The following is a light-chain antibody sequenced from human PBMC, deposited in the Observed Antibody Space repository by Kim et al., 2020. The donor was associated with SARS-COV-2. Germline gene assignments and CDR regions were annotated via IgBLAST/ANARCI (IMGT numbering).Light chain of an antibody. CDR1: QNIGNA. CDR3: QQYKDWPYT. V-gene: IGKV3-15*01. J-gene: IGKJ2*01. Sequence: SVSPGERVTLSCKSSQNIGNALAWSQQKPGQPPRNLIYGASTRASGVPARFSGSGTGTEFTLTMSNLQSEDVAVYFCQQYKDWPYTFGQGTKLE. CDR2: GAS.